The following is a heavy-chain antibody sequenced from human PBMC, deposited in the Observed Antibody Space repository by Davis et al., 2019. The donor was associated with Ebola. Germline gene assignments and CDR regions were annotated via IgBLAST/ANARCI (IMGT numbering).Heavy chain of an antibody. CDR1: GFTFNSYW. V-gene: IGHV3-7*03. D-gene: IGHD2-8*01. J-gene: IGHJ4*02. Sequence: ESLKISCAGSGFTFNSYWMTWVRQAPGKGLEWVANIYQDGSEKYHVDSVKGRFTISRDNAKNSLYLQMNSLRVEDTAVYYCAKPDGPDYWGRGTLVTVSS. CDR3: AKPDGPDY. CDR2: IYQDGSEK.